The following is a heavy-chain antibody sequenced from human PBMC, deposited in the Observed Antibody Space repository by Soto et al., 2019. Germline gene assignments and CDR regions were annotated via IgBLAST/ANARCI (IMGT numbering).Heavy chain of an antibody. CDR3: AQRLPHYGLGRERGTWFDP. D-gene: IGHD3-10*01. J-gene: IGHJ5*02. CDR2: IYWDDDK. CDR1: GFSLSTTGVG. Sequence: QITLKESGPTLVRPTQTLTLTCTFSGFSLSTTGVGVGWISQPPGKALEWLALIYWDDDKRYSPSLKSRLTITKDTSKNALIRTITNMDPVDTARYYCAQRLPHYGLGRERGTWFDPWGQGTLVTVSS. V-gene: IGHV2-5*02.